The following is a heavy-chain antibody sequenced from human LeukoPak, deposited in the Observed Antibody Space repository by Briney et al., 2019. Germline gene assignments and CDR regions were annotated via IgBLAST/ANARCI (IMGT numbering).Heavy chain of an antibody. CDR1: GFSLRPSPVG. J-gene: IGHJ4*02. CDR2: IYWDDDK. D-gene: IGHD3-3*01. Sequence: SGPTLVNPTQTLTLTRTFSGFSLRPSPVGVGWIREPPEKALEWLALIYWDDDKRYSPSLKSRLTIAKDNAKNQVVLTMTNMDPVGTATYYCAHRLLGEFDYWGQGTLVTVSS. V-gene: IGHV2-5*02. CDR3: AHRLLGEFDY.